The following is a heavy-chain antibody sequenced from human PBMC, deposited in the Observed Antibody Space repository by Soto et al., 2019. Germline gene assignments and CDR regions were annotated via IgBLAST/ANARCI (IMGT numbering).Heavy chain of an antibody. CDR3: ATYDLYGDGEYFKH. CDR1: GGSISSYY. J-gene: IGHJ1*01. Sequence: SETLSLTCTVSGGSISSYYWSWIRQPPGKGLEWIGYIYYSGSTNYNPSLKSRVTISVDTSKNQFSLKLSSVTAADTAVYYCATYDLYGDGEYFKHWVQRARGSVSS. V-gene: IGHV4-59*08. CDR2: IYYSGST. D-gene: IGHD4-17*01.